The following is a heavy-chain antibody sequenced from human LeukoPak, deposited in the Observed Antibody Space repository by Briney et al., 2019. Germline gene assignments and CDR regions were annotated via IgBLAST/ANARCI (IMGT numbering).Heavy chain of an antibody. CDR3: ARVDFYYDSSGPIQAFDY. CDR2: IYYSGST. Sequence: PSEALSLTCTVSGGSISSSSYYWGWIRQPPGKGLEWIGSIYYSGSTYYNPSLKSRVTISVDTSKNQFSLRLSSVTAADTAVFYCARVDFYYDSSGPIQAFDYWGQGTLVTVSS. J-gene: IGHJ4*02. D-gene: IGHD3-22*01. V-gene: IGHV4-39*07. CDR1: GGSISSSSYY.